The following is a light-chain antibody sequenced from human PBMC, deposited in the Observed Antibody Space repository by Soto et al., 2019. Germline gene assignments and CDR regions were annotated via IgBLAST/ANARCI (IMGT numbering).Light chain of an antibody. CDR1: HSVSGY. V-gene: IGKV3-11*01. CDR3: QHRSRWPLT. CDR2: DVS. J-gene: IGKJ4*01. Sequence: EVVLTQSPATLSLSPGERATLSCRASHSVSGYLAWYQQKTGQPPRLLIFDVSNRATGIPARLSGSGSGTDFTLTISSLEAEDFAVYYCQHRSRWPLTFGGGTKVAIK.